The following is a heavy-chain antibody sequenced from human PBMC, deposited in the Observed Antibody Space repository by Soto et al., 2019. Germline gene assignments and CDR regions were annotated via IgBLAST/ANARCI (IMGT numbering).Heavy chain of an antibody. V-gene: IGHV3-15*01. CDR3: TTRTGTGYRVVPADDAFDI. J-gene: IGHJ3*02. CDR2: IKSKTDGGTT. CDR1: GFTFSNAW. D-gene: IGHD2-2*01. Sequence: SVGSLRLSCAASGFTFSNAWMSWVRQAPGKGLEWVGRIKSKTDGGTTDYAAPVKGRFTISRDDSKNTLYLQMNSLKTEDTAVYYCTTRTGTGYRVVPADDAFDIWGQGTMVTVSS.